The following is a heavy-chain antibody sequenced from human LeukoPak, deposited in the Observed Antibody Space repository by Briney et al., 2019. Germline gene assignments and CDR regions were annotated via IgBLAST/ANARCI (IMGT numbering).Heavy chain of an antibody. Sequence: SETLSLTCAVYGGSFSGYYWSWIRQPPGKGLEWIGEINHSGSTNYNPSLKSRVTISIDTSKNQFSLKLSYVTAADTAVYYCARAWLGYGGNAYWYFDLWGRGNLVTVSS. CDR3: ARAWLGYGGNAYWYFDL. J-gene: IGHJ2*01. CDR2: INHSGST. CDR1: GGSFSGYY. V-gene: IGHV4-34*01. D-gene: IGHD4-23*01.